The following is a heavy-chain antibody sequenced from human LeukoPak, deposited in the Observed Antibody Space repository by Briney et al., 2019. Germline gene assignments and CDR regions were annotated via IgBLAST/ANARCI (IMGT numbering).Heavy chain of an antibody. CDR2: ISGSGGST. Sequence: PGGSLRLSCAASGFTFSSYAMSWVRQAPGKGLEWVSAISGSGGSTYYADSVKGRFTISRDNSKNTLYLQMNSLRAEDTAVYYCAKGYSSGWYWFRLDYFDYWGQGTLVTVSS. J-gene: IGHJ4*02. V-gene: IGHV3-23*01. D-gene: IGHD6-19*01. CDR1: GFTFSSYA. CDR3: AKGYSSGWYWFRLDYFDY.